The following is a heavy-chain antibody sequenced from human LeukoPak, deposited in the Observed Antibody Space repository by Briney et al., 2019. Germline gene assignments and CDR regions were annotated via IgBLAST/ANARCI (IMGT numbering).Heavy chain of an antibody. CDR2: IYYSGSN. D-gene: IGHD4-17*01. V-gene: IGHV4-59*08. CDR3: ARYGDYVGY. CDR1: GGSISSYY. Sequence: SETLSLTCTVSGGSISSYYWSWIRQPPGKGLEWIGYIYYSGSNNYNPSLKSRVTISVDTSKNQFCLKMSYVNAGEQAGYYCARYGDYVGYWGQGTLVTVSS. J-gene: IGHJ4*02.